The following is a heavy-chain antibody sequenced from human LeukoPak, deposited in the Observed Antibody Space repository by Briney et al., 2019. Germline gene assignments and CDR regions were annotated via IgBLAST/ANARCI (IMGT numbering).Heavy chain of an antibody. CDR3: ARLKQLWYGSGSHRAVNNYYYYGMDV. J-gene: IGHJ6*02. V-gene: IGHV4-59*08. CDR2: IYYSGST. D-gene: IGHD3-10*01. Sequence: SETLSLTCTVSGGSINGYYWTWIRQPPGKGLEWIGYIYYSGSTNYNPSLKSRVTISVDTSKNQFSLKLSSVTAADTAVYYCARLKQLWYGSGSHRAVNNYYYYGMDVWGQGTTVTVSS. CDR1: GGSINGYY.